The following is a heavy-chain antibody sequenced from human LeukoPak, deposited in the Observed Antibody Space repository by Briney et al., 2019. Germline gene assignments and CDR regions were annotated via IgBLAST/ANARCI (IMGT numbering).Heavy chain of an antibody. CDR2: INPNSGGT. CDR3: ARDHQLDY. CDR1: GYTFTGYY. Sequence: ASVRVSFKASGYTFTGYYMHWVRQAPGQGVEWLGWINPNSGGTNYAQKFQGRVTITRDTSISTAYMELSRLRSDDTAVYYCARDHQLDYWGQGTLVTVSS. V-gene: IGHV1-2*02. J-gene: IGHJ4*02.